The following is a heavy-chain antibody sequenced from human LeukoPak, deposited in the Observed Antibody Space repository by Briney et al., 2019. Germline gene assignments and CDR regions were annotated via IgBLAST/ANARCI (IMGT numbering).Heavy chain of an antibody. D-gene: IGHD1-1*01. CDR3: VKGSDTWYTRNWFDP. CDR2: VSISGGGT. Sequence: GGCLRLSCSASGFTFSSYAMHWARQAPGEGLEYVSAVSISGGGTFYADSVKGIFTVSRDNSKNTLYLQMSSLRAEDTAVYFCVKGSDTWYTRNWFDPWGQGTLVTVSS. V-gene: IGHV3-64D*09. CDR1: GFTFSSYA. J-gene: IGHJ5*02.